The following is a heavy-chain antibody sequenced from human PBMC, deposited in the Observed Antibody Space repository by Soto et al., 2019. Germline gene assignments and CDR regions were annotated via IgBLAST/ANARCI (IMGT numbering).Heavy chain of an antibody. V-gene: IGHV1-18*01. CDR3: ARASAGALYDF. CDR2: ISGYNGYP. J-gene: IGHJ4*02. Sequence: QVQLVQSGAEVRKPGASVNVSCKTSGYIFTNYGVAWVRQAPGQGLELVAWISGYNGYPKHKQKFQGRVTVTTDTTTRTGYMELRNLRSDDPVVYYCARASAGALYDFWGQGTRVTVSS. CDR1: GYIFTNYG. D-gene: IGHD6-13*01.